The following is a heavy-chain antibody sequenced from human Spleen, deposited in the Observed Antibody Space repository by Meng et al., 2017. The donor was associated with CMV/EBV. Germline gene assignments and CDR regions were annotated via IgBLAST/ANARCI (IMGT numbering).Heavy chain of an antibody. CDR1: GGSISSSSYY. J-gene: IGHJ4*02. D-gene: IGHD5-24*01. Sequence: QLQRQESGPGLVKPSGTLSLTCTASGGSISSSSYYWGWIRQPPGKGLEWIGEINHSGSTNYNPSLKSRVTISVDTSKNQFSLKLSSVTAADTAVYYCARDGDGYPTDYWGQGTLVTVSS. V-gene: IGHV4-39*07. CDR3: ARDGDGYPTDY. CDR2: INHSGST.